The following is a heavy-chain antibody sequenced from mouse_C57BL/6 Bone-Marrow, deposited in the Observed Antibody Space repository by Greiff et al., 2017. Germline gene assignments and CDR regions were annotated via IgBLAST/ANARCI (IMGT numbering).Heavy chain of an antibody. CDR2: IRSKSNNYAT. Sequence: EVKLQESGGGLVQPKGSLKLSCAASGFSFNTYAMNWVRQAPGKGLEWVARIRSKSNNYATYYADSVKDRFTISRDDSESMLYLQMNNLKTEDTAMYYCVRERWLLRAMDYWGQGTSVTVSS. J-gene: IGHJ4*01. D-gene: IGHD2-3*01. V-gene: IGHV10-1*01. CDR1: GFSFNTYA. CDR3: VRERWLLRAMDY.